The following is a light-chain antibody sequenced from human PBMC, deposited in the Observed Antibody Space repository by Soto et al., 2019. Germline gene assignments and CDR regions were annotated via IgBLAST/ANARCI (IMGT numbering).Light chain of an antibody. CDR1: QRVCSP. Sequence: EIGVTTSPTPLALAPGDRATLSFQASQRVCSPLGWYQQKPGQAPRLFIYDASNRAPGIPARFSGTGSGTDFILTISSLEPEDFAVYYCQQRSDWPPTFGQGTKLEIK. CDR3: QQRSDWPPT. J-gene: IGKJ2*01. V-gene: IGKV3-11*01. CDR2: DAS.